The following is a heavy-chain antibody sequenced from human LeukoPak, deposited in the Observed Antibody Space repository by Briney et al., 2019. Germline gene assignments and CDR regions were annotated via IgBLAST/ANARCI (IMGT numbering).Heavy chain of an antibody. CDR2: IIALFGTA. CDR1: GGTFTRYS. CDR3: ARSGSYTYTEFDY. D-gene: IGHD3-10*01. V-gene: IGHV1-69*05. Sequence: SVNVSSTASGGTFTRYSISWVRQAPGQGLEWMGGIIALFGTANYAQKFQGRVTITTDESTSTAYMERSSLRSEDTAVFYCARSGSYTYTEFDYWGQGTLVTVSS. J-gene: IGHJ4*02.